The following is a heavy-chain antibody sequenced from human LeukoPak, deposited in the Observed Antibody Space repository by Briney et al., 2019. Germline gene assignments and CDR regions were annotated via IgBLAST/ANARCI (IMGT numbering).Heavy chain of an antibody. CDR2: INPGNSDI. CDR3: STRAFSDTSPVA. J-gene: IGHJ5*02. D-gene: IGHD3-22*01. CDR1: GYNFASQW. Sequence: GESLKISCKLSGYNFASQWIGWVRQMPGKGLEWMGIINPGNSDIVYTPSFQGQVSFSADKSTSTVFLQWGSLKASDSAMYYCSTRAFSDTSPVAWGQGTLVTVSS. V-gene: IGHV5-51*01.